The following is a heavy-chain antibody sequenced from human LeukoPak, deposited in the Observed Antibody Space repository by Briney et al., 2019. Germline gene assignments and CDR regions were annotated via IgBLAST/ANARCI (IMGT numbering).Heavy chain of an antibody. CDR3: ARKLRYFDWSILIAFDI. CDR1: GFTFSDSI. D-gene: IGHD3-9*01. Sequence: GGSLRLSCTASGFTFSDSIMNWVRQAPGKGLEWVSYISSSSSTIYYADSVKGRFTISRDNAKNSLYLQMNSLRDEDTAVYYCARKLRYFDWSILIAFDIWGQGTMVTVSS. V-gene: IGHV3-48*02. CDR2: ISSSSSTI. J-gene: IGHJ3*02.